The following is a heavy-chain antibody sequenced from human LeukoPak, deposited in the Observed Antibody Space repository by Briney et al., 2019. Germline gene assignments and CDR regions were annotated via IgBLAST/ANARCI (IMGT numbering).Heavy chain of an antibody. V-gene: IGHV3-30*01. CDR1: GFTFSSYA. D-gene: IGHD2-2*01. Sequence: GGSLRLSCAASGFTFSSYAMHWVRQAPGKGLKWVAVISYDGSNKYYADSVKGRFTISRDNSKNTLYLQMNSLRAEDTAVYYCARQYQLLYFDYWGQGTLVTVSS. CDR2: ISYDGSNK. CDR3: ARQYQLLYFDY. J-gene: IGHJ4*02.